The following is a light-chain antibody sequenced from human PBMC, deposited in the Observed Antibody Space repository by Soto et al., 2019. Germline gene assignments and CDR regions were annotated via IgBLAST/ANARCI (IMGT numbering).Light chain of an antibody. V-gene: IGLV2-14*03. CDR2: EVN. Sequence: QSALTQPASVSGSPGQSITISCSGTSNDVGGYDYVSWYQQHPGKAPKPIIFEVNNRPSGISFRFSGSKSGNTASLTISGLQAGDEADYYCSSFTGTTSLGVFGGGTKVTVL. CDR3: SSFTGTTSLGV. CDR1: SNDVGGYDY. J-gene: IGLJ3*02.